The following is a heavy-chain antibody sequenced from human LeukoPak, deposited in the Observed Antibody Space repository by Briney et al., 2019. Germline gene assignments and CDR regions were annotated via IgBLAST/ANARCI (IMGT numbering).Heavy chain of an antibody. V-gene: IGHV3-30-3*01. D-gene: IGHD1-26*01. CDR1: GFTFSRYT. CDR2: ISHDGSKK. Sequence: GGSLRLSCAASGFTFSRYTIHWVRQSPGRGLEWVALISHDGSKKYYADSVKGRFTISRDNSKNTLYLQMNSLRAEDTAVYYCARVPRGSYSFDYWGQGTLVTVSS. J-gene: IGHJ4*02. CDR3: ARVPRGSYSFDY.